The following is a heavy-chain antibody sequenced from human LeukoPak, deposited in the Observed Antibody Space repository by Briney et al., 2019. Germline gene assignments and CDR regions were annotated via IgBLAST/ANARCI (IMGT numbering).Heavy chain of an antibody. Sequence: PGGSLRLSCAASGFTVSSNYMSWVRQAPGKGLEWVSVIYSGGSTYYTDFVKGRFTISRDNSKNTLYLQMNSLRAEDTAVYYCAREPIYYYDSSGYVDAWGQGTMVTVSS. J-gene: IGHJ3*01. V-gene: IGHV3-66*02. CDR2: IYSGGST. CDR1: GFTVSSNY. CDR3: AREPIYYYDSSGYVDA. D-gene: IGHD3-22*01.